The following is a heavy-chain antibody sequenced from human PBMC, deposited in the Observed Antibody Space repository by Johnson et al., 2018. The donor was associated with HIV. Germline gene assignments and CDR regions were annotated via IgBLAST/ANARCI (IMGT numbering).Heavy chain of an antibody. CDR3: ARDFVAFGECTAFDI. CDR2: INWNGGST. D-gene: IGHD2-8*01. Sequence: DVQLVESGGGLVQPGGSLRLSCAASGFTFSSYAMSWVRQAPGKGLEWVSGINWNGGSTGYADSVKGRFTISRDNAKNSLYLQMNSLRAEDTALYYCARDFVAFGECTAFDIWGQGTMVAVSS. V-gene: IGHV3-20*04. CDR1: GFTFSSYA. J-gene: IGHJ3*02.